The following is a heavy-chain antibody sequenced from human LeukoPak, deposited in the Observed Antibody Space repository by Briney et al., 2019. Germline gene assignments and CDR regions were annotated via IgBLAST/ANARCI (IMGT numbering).Heavy chain of an antibody. J-gene: IGHJ6*03. CDR2: ISGHNDDT. CDR3: ARAGYCSGGSCYPYYYHYYMDV. D-gene: IGHD2-15*01. CDR1: GYTSTSYA. Sequence: ASVKVSCKASGYTSTSYAISWVRQAPGQGLEWMGWISGHNDDTNYAQRLQGRVTMTTDTSTSTAYMELRSLRSDDTAVYYCARAGYCSGGSCYPYYYHYYMDVWGKGTTVTVSS. V-gene: IGHV1-18*01.